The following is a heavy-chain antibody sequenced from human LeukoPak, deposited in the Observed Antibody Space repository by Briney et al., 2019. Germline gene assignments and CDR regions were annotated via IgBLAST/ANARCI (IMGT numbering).Heavy chain of an antibody. Sequence: SQTLSLTCTVSGGSISSGSYYWSWIRQPAGKGLEWIGRIYTSGSTNYNPSLKSRVTISVDTSKNHFSLKLSSVTAADTAVYYCAGGPTTGYYYYMDVWGKGTTVTVSS. CDR2: IYTSGST. D-gene: IGHD3-9*01. J-gene: IGHJ6*03. V-gene: IGHV4-61*02. CDR1: GGSISSGSYY. CDR3: AGGPTTGYYYYMDV.